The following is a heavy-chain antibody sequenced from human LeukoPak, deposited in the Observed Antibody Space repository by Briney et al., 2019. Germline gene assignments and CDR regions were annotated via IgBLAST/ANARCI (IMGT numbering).Heavy chain of an antibody. J-gene: IGHJ3*02. Sequence: PSETLSLTCTVSGGSISSSSYYWGWIRQPPGKGLEWIGSIYYSGSTYYNPSLKSRVTISVDTSKNQFSLKLSSVTAADTAVYYCARGTVVIATHDAFDIWGQGTMVTVSS. CDR3: ARGTVVIATHDAFDI. V-gene: IGHV4-39*01. CDR2: IYYSGST. CDR1: GGSISSSSYY. D-gene: IGHD2-21*01.